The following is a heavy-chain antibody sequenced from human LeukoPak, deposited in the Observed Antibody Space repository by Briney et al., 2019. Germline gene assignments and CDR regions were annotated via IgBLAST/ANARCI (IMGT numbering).Heavy chain of an antibody. CDR1: GFTFDDYA. V-gene: IGHV3-9*03. J-gene: IGHJ4*02. Sequence: GGSLRLSCAASGFTFDDYAMHWVRQAPGKGLGWVSGISWNSGSIGYADSVKGRFTISRDNAKNSLYLQMNSLRAEDMALYYCAKDRFRDTAMAIDYWGQGTLVTVSS. D-gene: IGHD5-18*01. CDR2: ISWNSGSI. CDR3: AKDRFRDTAMAIDY.